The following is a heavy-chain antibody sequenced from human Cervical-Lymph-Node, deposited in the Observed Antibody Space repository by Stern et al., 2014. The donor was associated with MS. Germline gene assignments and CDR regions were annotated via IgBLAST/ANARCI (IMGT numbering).Heavy chain of an antibody. D-gene: IGHD1-20*01. CDR3: ARSRITGKRSWFDP. Sequence: QVQLQQWGAGLLKPSETLSLTCAVYGGSFSGYYWSWIRQPPGKGLEWIGEITHSGSTNYNPSLKRRVTISVDTSKNQFSLKLSSVTAADTAVYYCARSRITGKRSWFDPWGQGTLVTVSS. J-gene: IGHJ5*02. CDR2: ITHSGST. V-gene: IGHV4-34*01. CDR1: GGSFSGYY.